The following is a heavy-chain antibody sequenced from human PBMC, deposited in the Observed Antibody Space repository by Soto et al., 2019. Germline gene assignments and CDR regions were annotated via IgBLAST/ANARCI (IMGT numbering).Heavy chain of an antibody. V-gene: IGHV3-30-3*01. CDR1: GFTFNSYA. D-gene: IGHD1-26*01. CDR2: ISYDGSNK. CDR3: AKEGSQVGTTGPFDY. J-gene: IGHJ4*02. Sequence: GGSLRLSCAASGFTFNSYAMHWVRQAPGKGLEWVAVISYDGSNKYYADSVKGRFTISRDNSKNTLYLQMNSLRAEDTAVYYCAKEGSQVGTTGPFDYWGQGTLVTAPQ.